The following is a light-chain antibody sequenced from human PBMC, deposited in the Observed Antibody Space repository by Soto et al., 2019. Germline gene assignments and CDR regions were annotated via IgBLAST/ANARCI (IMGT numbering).Light chain of an antibody. J-gene: IGKJ1*01. Sequence: DIKMTQSPSSLSASVGDRVTITCRASQSISSYLNWYQQKPGKAPKLLIYAASSLQSGVPSRFSGSGSGTDFPLSMSSLQPQDFATYYCQQSYSTPCALGQRAKVDIK. V-gene: IGKV1-39*01. CDR2: AAS. CDR3: QQSYSTPCA. CDR1: QSISSY.